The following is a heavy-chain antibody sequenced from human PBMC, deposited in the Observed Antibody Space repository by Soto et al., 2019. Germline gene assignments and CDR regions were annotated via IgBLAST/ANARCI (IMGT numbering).Heavy chain of an antibody. CDR1: GYTPTELS. D-gene: IGHD2-15*01. CDR3: ATLSSFGSVVAATERFDY. Sequence: ASVKVSCKVSGYTPTELSMHWVRQAPGKGLEWMGGFDPEDGETIYAQKFQGRVTMTEDTSTDTAYMELSSLRSEDTAVYYCATLSSFGSVVAATERFDYCGQRSLVTVSS. V-gene: IGHV1-24*01. CDR2: FDPEDGET. J-gene: IGHJ4*02.